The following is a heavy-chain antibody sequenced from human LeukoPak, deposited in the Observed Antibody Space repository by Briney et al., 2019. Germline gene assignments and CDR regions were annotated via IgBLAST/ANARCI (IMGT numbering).Heavy chain of an antibody. CDR1: AGSISSSNW. D-gene: IGHD3-3*01. V-gene: IGHV4-4*02. Sequence: PSGTLSLTCAVSAGSISSSNWWNWVRQPPGKGLEWIGEIYHSGSTYYNPSLKSRVTIPVDRSKNQFSLKLSSVTAADTAVYYCARGVSRDDFWSGYPWDAFDIWGQGTMVTVSS. J-gene: IGHJ3*02. CDR3: ARGVSRDDFWSGYPWDAFDI. CDR2: IYHSGST.